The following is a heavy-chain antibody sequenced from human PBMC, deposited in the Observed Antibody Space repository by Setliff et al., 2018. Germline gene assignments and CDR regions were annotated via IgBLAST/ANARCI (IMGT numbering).Heavy chain of an antibody. CDR3: TRLPPSLWFGESDAFDI. D-gene: IGHD3-10*01. Sequence: GGSLRLSCAASGFTFSGSAMHWVRQASGKGLEWVGRIRSKANSYATAYAASVKGRFTISRDDSKNTAYLQMNSLKTEDTAVYYCTRLPPSLWFGESDAFDIWGQGTMVTV. V-gene: IGHV3-73*01. CDR1: GFTFSGSA. CDR2: IRSKANSYAT. J-gene: IGHJ3*02.